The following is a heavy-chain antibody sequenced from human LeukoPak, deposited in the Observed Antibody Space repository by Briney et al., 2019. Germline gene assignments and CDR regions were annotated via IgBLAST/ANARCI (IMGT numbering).Heavy chain of an antibody. CDR3: ARTQYSTSPEGYYYYYMDV. Sequence: PSETLSLTCTVSGGSISSTSYYRGWIRQPPGKGLEWIGSIYYSGSTSYNPSLRSRVTISVDTSKDQFSLKLSSVAAADTAVYYCARTQYSTSPEGYYYYYMDVWGKGTTLTVSS. V-gene: IGHV4-39*01. D-gene: IGHD6-6*01. CDR2: IYYSGST. J-gene: IGHJ6*03. CDR1: GGSISSTSYY.